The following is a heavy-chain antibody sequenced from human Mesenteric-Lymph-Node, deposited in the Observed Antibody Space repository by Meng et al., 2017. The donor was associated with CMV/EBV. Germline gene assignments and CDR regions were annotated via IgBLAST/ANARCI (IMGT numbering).Heavy chain of an antibody. D-gene: IGHD6-19*01. V-gene: IGHV3-7*01. CDR1: GFTFSSFA. J-gene: IGHJ6*02. CDR2: IKEDGSKN. CDR3: ARDDVTWLVQDLYYYGFDV. Sequence: GESLKISCAASGFTFSSFAMHWVRQAPGKGLEWVANIKEDGSKNNYVDSVKGRFTITRDNAKKSLHLQMNSLRAEDTAVYYCARDDVTWLVQDLYYYGFDVWGQGTTVTVSS.